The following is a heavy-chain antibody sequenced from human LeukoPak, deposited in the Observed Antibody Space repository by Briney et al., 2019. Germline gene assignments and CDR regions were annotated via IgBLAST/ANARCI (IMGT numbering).Heavy chain of an antibody. Sequence: SETMSLTSTVSGGSISSGDYDWSWIRQPPGKGLEWIAYMYYSGSTYYNPSLKSRVTMSADTSKNQLSLKLSSVTAADTAVYYCARPYYYGSRIDPWGQGILVTVSS. D-gene: IGHD3-22*01. CDR2: MYYSGST. CDR1: GGSISSGDYD. J-gene: IGHJ5*02. CDR3: ARPYYYGSRIDP. V-gene: IGHV4-30-4*01.